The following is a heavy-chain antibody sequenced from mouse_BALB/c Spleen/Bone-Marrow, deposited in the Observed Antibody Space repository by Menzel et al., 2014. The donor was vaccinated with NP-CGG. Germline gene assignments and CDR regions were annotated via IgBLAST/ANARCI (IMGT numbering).Heavy chain of an antibody. D-gene: IGHD1-1*01. Sequence: VQLQQSGGDLVEPGGSLKLSCAASGFTFGSYGMSWVRQTPDKRLEWVATVGGGDSYTYYPDFVKGRFTISRDIAKNTLYLHMSSLKSEDTAMYYCAFITAIAYWGQGTLVTVSA. J-gene: IGHJ3*01. CDR1: GFTFGSYG. CDR3: AFITAIAY. V-gene: IGHV5-6*01. CDR2: VGGGDSYT.